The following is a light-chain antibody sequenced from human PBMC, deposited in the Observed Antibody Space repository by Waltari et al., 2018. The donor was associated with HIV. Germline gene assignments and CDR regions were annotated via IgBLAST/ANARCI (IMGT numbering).Light chain of an antibody. J-gene: IGLJ1*01. CDR3: AAWDDSLNGYV. CDR1: SSNIGNNA. CDR2: YDV. V-gene: IGLV1-36*01. Sequence: QSVLTQPPSVSEAPRQRVTISCSGSSSNIGNNAVSWYQQLPGKAPKLLIFYDVLLPSGVSDRFSGSKSGTSASLAISGLQSEDEADYYCAAWDDSLNGYVFGTGTQVTV.